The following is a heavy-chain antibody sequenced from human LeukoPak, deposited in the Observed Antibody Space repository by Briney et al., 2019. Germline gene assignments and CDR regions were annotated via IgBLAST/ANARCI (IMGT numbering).Heavy chain of an antibody. CDR2: IYYSGST. D-gene: IGHD4-17*01. V-gene: IGHV4-39*07. CDR1: GGSISSSSYY. J-gene: IGHJ5*02. CDR3: ARVLDYGDYYWFDP. Sequence: SETLSLTCTVSGGSISSSSYYWGWIRQPPGKGLEWIGSIYYSGSTYYNPSLKSRVTMSVDTSKNQFSLKLSSVTAADTAVYYCARVLDYGDYYWFDPWGQGTLVTVSS.